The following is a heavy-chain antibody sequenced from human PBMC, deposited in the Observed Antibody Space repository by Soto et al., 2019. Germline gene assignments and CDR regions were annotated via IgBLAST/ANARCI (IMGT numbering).Heavy chain of an antibody. CDR1: GGSISSYY. V-gene: IGHV4-59*12. CDR3: AREYTYGSNFFDC. CDR2: IYYNGST. D-gene: IGHD5-18*01. Sequence: SETLSLTCTVSGGSISSYYWSWIRQPPGKGLEWIGYIYYNGSTNYNPSLKSRVIISVDTSKNQFSLSLTSVTAADTAVYYCAREYTYGSNFFDCWGQGALVTVSS. J-gene: IGHJ4*02.